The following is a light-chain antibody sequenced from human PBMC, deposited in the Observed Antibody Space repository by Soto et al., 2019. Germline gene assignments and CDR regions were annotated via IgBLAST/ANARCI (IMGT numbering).Light chain of an antibody. Sequence: QSALTQRASVSGSPGQSITISCTGTSSDVGGYNYVSWYQQQPGKAPKFMIYDVSNRPSGVSNRFSGCKSGNTASLTISGLQAEDEADYYCCSYTTSNTRQIVFGTGTKVTVL. CDR1: SSDVGGYNY. CDR3: CSYTTSNTRQIV. J-gene: IGLJ1*01. CDR2: DVS. V-gene: IGLV2-14*01.